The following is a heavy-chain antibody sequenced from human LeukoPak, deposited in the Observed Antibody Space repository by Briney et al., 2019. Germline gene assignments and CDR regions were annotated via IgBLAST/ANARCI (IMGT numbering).Heavy chain of an antibody. CDR3: AKSGGYGLIDY. J-gene: IGHJ4*02. V-gene: IGHV4-39*01. Sequence: SETLSLTCTVSGASVSGSAYYWGWIRQPPGKGLEWNGNIYYSGSTYYNESLESRVTISIDTSKNQFSLKLNSVTAADTAMYYCAKSGGYGLIDYWGQGTLVTVSS. CDR1: GASVSGSAYY. D-gene: IGHD1-26*01. CDR2: IYYSGST.